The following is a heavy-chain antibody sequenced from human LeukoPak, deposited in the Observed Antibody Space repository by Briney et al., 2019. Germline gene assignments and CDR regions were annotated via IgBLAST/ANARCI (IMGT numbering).Heavy chain of an antibody. CDR2: INHSGST. CDR1: GGSFSGYY. J-gene: IGHJ4*02. CDR3: ARATTMVRGVMGAYDY. D-gene: IGHD3-10*01. V-gene: IGHV4-34*01. Sequence: SETLSLTCAVYGGSFSGYYWSWIRQPPGKGLEWVGEINHSGSTNYNPSFKSRVTISVDTSKNQFSLKLSSVTAADTAVYYCARATTMVRGVMGAYDYWGQGTLVTVSS.